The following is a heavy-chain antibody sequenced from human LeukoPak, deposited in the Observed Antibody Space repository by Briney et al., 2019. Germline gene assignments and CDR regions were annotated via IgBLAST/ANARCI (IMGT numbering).Heavy chain of an antibody. J-gene: IGHJ4*02. V-gene: IGHV1-46*01. CDR2: IYPRDGST. CDR1: GYTFTNNY. CDR3: ARDQEGFDY. Sequence: ASVKVSCKASGYTFTNNYLHWVRQAPGQGLEWMGMIYPRDGSTSYAQNFQGRVTVTRDTSTTTVHMELRGLRSEDTAVYYCARDQEGFDYWGQGTVVTVST.